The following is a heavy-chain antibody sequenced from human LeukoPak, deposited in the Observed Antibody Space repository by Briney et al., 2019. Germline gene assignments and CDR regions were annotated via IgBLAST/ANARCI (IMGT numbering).Heavy chain of an antibody. J-gene: IGHJ5*02. D-gene: IGHD3-9*01. V-gene: IGHV1-2*02. CDR3: ARDGWPFNYDVLPGYVNWFDP. CDR1: GYTFTGYY. CDR2: ISPNSDGT. Sequence: ASVKVSCKASGYTFTGYYIHWVRQAPGQGLEWMGWISPNSDGTNYAQKFQGRVTMTRDTSISTAYMELSRLRSDDTAVYYCARDGWPFNYDVLPGYVNWFDPWGQGTLVTVSS.